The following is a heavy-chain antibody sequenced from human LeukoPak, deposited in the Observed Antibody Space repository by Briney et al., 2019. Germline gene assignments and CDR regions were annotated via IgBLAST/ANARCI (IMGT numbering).Heavy chain of an antibody. CDR2: ISAYNGNT. J-gene: IGHJ4*02. Sequence: ASVKVSCKASGYTFTSYGISWVRQAPGQGLEWMGWISAYNGNTNYAQKLQGRVTMTTDTSTSTAYMELRSLRSDDTAVYYCARDSGEGYYYDSSGYYYFDYWGQGTLVTVSS. CDR1: GYTFTSYG. V-gene: IGHV1-18*01. CDR3: ARDSGEGYYYDSSGYYYFDY. D-gene: IGHD3-22*01.